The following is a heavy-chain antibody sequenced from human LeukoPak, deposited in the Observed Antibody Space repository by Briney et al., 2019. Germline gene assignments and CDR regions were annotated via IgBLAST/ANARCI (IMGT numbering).Heavy chain of an antibody. CDR3: TRGAGWLIDY. D-gene: IGHD3-16*01. J-gene: IGHJ4*02. CDR1: GGSISDYY. CDR2: FYNSGSS. V-gene: IGHV4-59*01. Sequence: SETLSLTCTVSGGSISDYYRGWIRQPPGKGLEWIGYFYNSGSSTYNPSLKSRVTISVDTSKEQFSLKVNSVTAADTAVYYCTRGAGWLIDYRGQGILVTVSS.